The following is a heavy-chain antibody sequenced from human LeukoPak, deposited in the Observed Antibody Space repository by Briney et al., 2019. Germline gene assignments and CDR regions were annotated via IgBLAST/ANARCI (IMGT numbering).Heavy chain of an antibody. CDR2: ISGSGGST. Sequence: LSGGSLRLSCVASGFTFSSYALSWVRQAPGKGLEWVSAISGSGGSTYYADSVKGRFTISRDNSKNTLYLQMNSLRAEDTAVYYCAKAGGYYDSSGYSDYWGQGTLVTVSS. J-gene: IGHJ4*02. D-gene: IGHD3-22*01. CDR1: GFTFSSYA. CDR3: AKAGGYYDSSGYSDY. V-gene: IGHV3-23*01.